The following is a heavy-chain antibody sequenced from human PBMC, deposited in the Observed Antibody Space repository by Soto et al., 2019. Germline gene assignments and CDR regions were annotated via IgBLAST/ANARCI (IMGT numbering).Heavy chain of an antibody. CDR2: ISGSGGST. CDR3: AKDRPGSSWYSHSGMDV. Sequence: GGSLRLSCAASGFTFSSYAMSWVRQAPGKGLEWVSAISGSGGSTYYADSVKGRFTISRDNSKNTLYLQMNSLRAEDTAVYYCAKDRPGSSWYSHSGMDVWGQGNTVTVSS. J-gene: IGHJ6*02. V-gene: IGHV3-23*01. D-gene: IGHD6-13*01. CDR1: GFTFSSYA.